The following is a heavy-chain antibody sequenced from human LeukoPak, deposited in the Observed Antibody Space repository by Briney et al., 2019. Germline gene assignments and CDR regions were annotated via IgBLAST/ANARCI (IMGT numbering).Heavy chain of an antibody. D-gene: IGHD1-26*01. V-gene: IGHV5-10-1*01. CDR2: IDPSDSYT. Sequence: GESLKISCKGSGYSFTSYWSSGVRQMPGKGLGWMGRIDPSDSYTNYSPSFQGHVTISADKSISTAYLQWSSLKASDTAMYYCARFPYSGSYPVDYWGQGTLVTVSS. J-gene: IGHJ4*02. CDR3: ARFPYSGSYPVDY. CDR1: GYSFTSYW.